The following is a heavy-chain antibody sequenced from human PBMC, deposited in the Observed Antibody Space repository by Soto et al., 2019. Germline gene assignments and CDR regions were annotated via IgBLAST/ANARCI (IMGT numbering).Heavy chain of an antibody. CDR2: INLRGGTT. J-gene: IGHJ4*02. D-gene: IGHD4-17*01. Sequence: QVQLMQSGAEVRKPGASVRLSCETSGYNFNQYYIHWVRQAPGQGLEWMGIINLRGGTTEYAHKFRGRVTVTGDTSTRTAYMELRSLRSDDTAIYFCARGPDDSDVPRWDYWGQGTLVTGSS. CDR3: ARGPDDSDVPRWDY. V-gene: IGHV1-46*02. CDR1: GYNFNQYY.